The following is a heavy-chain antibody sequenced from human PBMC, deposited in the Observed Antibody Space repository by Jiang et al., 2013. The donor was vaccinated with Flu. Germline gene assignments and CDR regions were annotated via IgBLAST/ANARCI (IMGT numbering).Heavy chain of an antibody. CDR3: AKDQYYDSSGYYPGDY. J-gene: IGHJ4*02. CDR2: IRYDGSNK. CDR1: GFTFSSYG. V-gene: IGHV3-30*02. Sequence: RLSCAASGFTFSSYGMHWVRQAPGKGLEWVAFIRYDGSNKYYADSVKGRFTISRDNSKNTLYLQMNSLRAEDTAVYYCAKDQYYDSSGYYPGDYWGQGTLVTVSS. D-gene: IGHD3-22*01.